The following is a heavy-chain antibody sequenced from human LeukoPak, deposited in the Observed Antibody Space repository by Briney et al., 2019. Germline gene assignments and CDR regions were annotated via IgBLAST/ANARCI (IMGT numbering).Heavy chain of an antibody. CDR2: ISHSGNT. CDR3: ARYFCGSSYCPGVNY. D-gene: IGHD2-15*01. CDR1: GDSITSDGFC. Sequence: SETLSLTCTVSGDSITSDGFCWTWIRHPPGGGLEWMGYISHSGNTYYNPSPNGRVTFSLDTSKSQFSLRLDSVTAADTAVYYCARYFCGSSYCPGVNYWGQGTLVTVSS. V-gene: IGHV4-31*03. J-gene: IGHJ4*02.